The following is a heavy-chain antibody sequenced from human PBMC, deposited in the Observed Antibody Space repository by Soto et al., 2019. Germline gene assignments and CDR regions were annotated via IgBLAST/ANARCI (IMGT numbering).Heavy chain of an antibody. V-gene: IGHV3-23*01. CDR2: ISGSGEST. CDR3: AKSPYSSGWYYFDY. Sequence: GGSLRLSCAVSGFTFSNYAMSWVRQAPGKGLEWVSPISGSGESTYYADSVKGRFTISRDNSRNTLYLQMNSLRAEDTAVYYCAKSPYSSGWYYFDYWGQGTLVTVSS. D-gene: IGHD6-19*01. CDR1: GFTFSNYA. J-gene: IGHJ4*02.